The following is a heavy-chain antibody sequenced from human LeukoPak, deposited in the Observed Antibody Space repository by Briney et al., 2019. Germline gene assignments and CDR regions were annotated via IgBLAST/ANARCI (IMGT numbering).Heavy chain of an antibody. D-gene: IGHD2-2*01. Sequence: SVKVSCKASGGTFSSYAISWVRQAPGQGLEWMGGIIPIFGTANYAQKFQGRVTITTDESTSTAYMELSSLRSKDTAVYYCARDGCSSTSCYADPFFDYWGQGTLVTVSS. CDR2: IIPIFGTA. J-gene: IGHJ4*02. CDR1: GGTFSSYA. V-gene: IGHV1-69*05. CDR3: ARDGCSSTSCYADPFFDY.